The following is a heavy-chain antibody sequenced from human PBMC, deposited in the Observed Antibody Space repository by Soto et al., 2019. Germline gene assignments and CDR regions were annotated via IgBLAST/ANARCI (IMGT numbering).Heavy chain of an antibody. CDR1: GGTFSSYA. CDR3: ARASNPDLYDYYGSGSYPSRGHYYYGMDV. J-gene: IGHJ6*02. CDR2: IIPIFGTA. D-gene: IGHD3-10*01. Sequence: QVQLVQSGAEVKKPGSSVKVSCKASGGTFSSYAISWVRQAPGQGLEWMGGIIPIFGTANYAQKFQGRVTITADESTSTAYMELSSLRSEDTAVYYCARASNPDLYDYYGSGSYPSRGHYYYGMDVWGQGTTVTVSS. V-gene: IGHV1-69*01.